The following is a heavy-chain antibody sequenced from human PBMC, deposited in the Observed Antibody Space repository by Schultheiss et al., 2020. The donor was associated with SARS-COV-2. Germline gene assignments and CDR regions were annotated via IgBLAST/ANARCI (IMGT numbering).Heavy chain of an antibody. CDR3: ARAPSITGTTYGMDV. CDR2: IYSGGST. J-gene: IGHJ6*02. Sequence: GGSLRLSCAASGFTFSSYEMNWVRQAPGKGLEWVSVIYSGGSTYYADSVKGRFTISRDNSKNTLYLQMNSLRAEDTAVYYCARAPSITGTTYGMDVWGQGTTVTVSS. D-gene: IGHD1-7*01. CDR1: GFTFSSYE. V-gene: IGHV3-53*01.